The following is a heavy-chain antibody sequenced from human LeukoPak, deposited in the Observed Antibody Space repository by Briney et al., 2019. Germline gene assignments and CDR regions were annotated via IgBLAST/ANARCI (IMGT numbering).Heavy chain of an antibody. Sequence: PSETLSLTCTVSGGSISSYYWSWIRQPPGKGLEWIGYIYYSGSTNYNPSLKSRVTISVDTSKNQFSLKLSSVTAADTAVYYYARLSPQLGPGKGDFDYWGQGTLVTVSS. J-gene: IGHJ4*02. CDR1: GGSISSYY. CDR2: IYYSGST. D-gene: IGHD3-16*01. CDR3: ARLSPQLGPGKGDFDY. V-gene: IGHV4-59*08.